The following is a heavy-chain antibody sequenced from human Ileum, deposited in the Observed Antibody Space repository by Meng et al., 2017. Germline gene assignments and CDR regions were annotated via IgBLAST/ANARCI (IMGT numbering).Heavy chain of an antibody. CDR3: VREATWAIFDY. Sequence: EVQLLGSGGDLAQPGGSLRLSRAASGFTFSTYAMSWVRQAPGKGPEWVSAISGDAKDTYYADSVKGRFTVSRDNFKNTVSLQMNSLRVEDAAIYYCVREATWAIFDYWGQGSLVTVSS. D-gene: IGHD5-24*01. J-gene: IGHJ4*02. CDR1: GFTFSTYA. CDR2: ISGDAKDT. V-gene: IGHV3-23*01.